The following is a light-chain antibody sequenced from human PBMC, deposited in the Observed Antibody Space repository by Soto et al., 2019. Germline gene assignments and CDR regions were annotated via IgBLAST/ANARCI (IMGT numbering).Light chain of an antibody. CDR1: QNIHSF. CDR3: QQWLFWPLFT. Sequence: EIVLTQSPATVSLSPGESATLSCRASQNIHSFLAWYQHRPGQAHRLLIYDASFRATAIPARFNGSGSGTDFTLTITRLVPEDFAVYYCQQWLFWPLFTFGQGTRLEIK. J-gene: IGKJ2*01. V-gene: IGKV3-11*01. CDR2: DAS.